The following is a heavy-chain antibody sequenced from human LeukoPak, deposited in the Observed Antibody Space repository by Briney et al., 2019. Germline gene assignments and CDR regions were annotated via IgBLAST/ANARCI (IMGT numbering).Heavy chain of an antibody. CDR3: AKDGNYYDSSGYPDAFDI. CDR1: GFTLSSYA. J-gene: IGHJ3*02. D-gene: IGHD3-22*01. V-gene: IGHV3-23*01. Sequence: PGGSLRLSCAASGFTLSSYAMSWVRQAPGKGLEWVSAISGSGGSTYYADSVKGRFTISRDNSKNTLYLQMNSLRAEDTAVYYCAKDGNYYDSSGYPDAFDIWGQGTMVTVSS. CDR2: ISGSGGST.